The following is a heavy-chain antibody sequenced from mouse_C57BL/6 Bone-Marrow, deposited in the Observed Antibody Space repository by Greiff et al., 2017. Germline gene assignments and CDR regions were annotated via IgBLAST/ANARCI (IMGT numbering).Heavy chain of an antibody. Sequence: QVTLKVSGPGILQPSQTLSLTCSFSGFSLSTFGMGVGWIRQPSGKGLEWLAHIWWDDDKYYNPALKSRLTISKDTPQNQVFLKIANVDTADTATYYCARMPKFITSVGVPMDYWGQGTSVTVSS. CDR3: ARMPKFITSVGVPMDY. CDR1: GFSLSTFGMG. V-gene: IGHV8-8*01. CDR2: IWWDDDK. J-gene: IGHJ4*01. D-gene: IGHD1-1*01.